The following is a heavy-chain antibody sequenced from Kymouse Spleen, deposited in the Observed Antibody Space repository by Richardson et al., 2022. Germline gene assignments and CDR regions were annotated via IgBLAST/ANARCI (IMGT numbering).Heavy chain of an antibody. V-gene: IGHV3-13*01. Sequence: EVQLVESGGGLVQPGGSLRLSCAASGFTFSSYDMHWVRQATGKGLEWVSAIGTAGDTYYPGSVKGRFTISRENAKNSLYLQMNSLRAGDTAVYYCARGNYYYYYGMDVWGQGTTVTVSS. CDR1: GFTFSSYD. CDR2: IGTAGDT. CDR3: ARGNYYYYYGMDV. J-gene: IGHJ6*02. D-gene: IGHD1-1*01,IGHD1-14*01,IGHD1-20*01.